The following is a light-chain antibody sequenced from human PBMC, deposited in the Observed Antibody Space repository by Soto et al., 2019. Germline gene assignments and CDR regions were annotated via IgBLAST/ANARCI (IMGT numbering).Light chain of an antibody. CDR2: LNSDGSH. CDR3: QTWGTGIVV. CDR1: SGHSSYA. V-gene: IGLV4-69*01. J-gene: IGLJ2*01. Sequence: QPVLTQSPSASASLGASVKLTCTLSSGHSSYAIAWHQQQPEKGPRYLMKLNSDGSHSKGDGIPDRLSGSSSGAERYLTISSLQSEDDADYYCQTWGTGIVVFGGGTKVTVL.